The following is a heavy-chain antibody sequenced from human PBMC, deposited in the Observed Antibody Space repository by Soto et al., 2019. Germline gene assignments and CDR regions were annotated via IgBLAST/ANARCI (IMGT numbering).Heavy chain of an antibody. CDR1: GFPFSAFS. Sequence: PGGSLRLSFASSGFPFSAFSFNWVRQAPGKGLEWISYMSSSGNTIYYAYSVKGRFTISRDNAKNSLFLQVKNLRDEDKAVYYCAREGGRNCSPNSCYNGCXIWGQGTSATVSS. CDR2: MSSSGNTI. V-gene: IGHV3-48*02. J-gene: IGHJ3*02. CDR3: AREGGRNCSPNSCYNGCXI. D-gene: IGHD2-2*02.